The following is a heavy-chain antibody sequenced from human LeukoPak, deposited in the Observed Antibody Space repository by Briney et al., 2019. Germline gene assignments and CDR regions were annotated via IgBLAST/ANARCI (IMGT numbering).Heavy chain of an antibody. D-gene: IGHD6-19*01. CDR3: AKGRGLAVAGPSDY. V-gene: IGHV3-23*01. Sequence: GGTLRLSCAASGFTFNTYGMSWVRQAPGKGLEWVSAISGSGGSTYYADSVKGRFTISRDNSKNTLYLQMNSLRAEDTAVYYCAKGRGLAVAGPSDYWGQGTLVTVSS. CDR2: ISGSGGST. J-gene: IGHJ4*02. CDR1: GFTFNTYG.